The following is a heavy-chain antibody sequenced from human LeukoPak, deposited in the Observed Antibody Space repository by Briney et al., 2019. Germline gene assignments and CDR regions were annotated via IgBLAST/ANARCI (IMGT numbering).Heavy chain of an antibody. J-gene: IGHJ5*02. CDR2: IYHSGST. Sequence: SETLSLTCTVSGYSISSGYYWGRIRQPPGKGLEWIGSIYHSGSTYYNPSLKSRVTISVVTSKNQFSLKLSSVTAADTAVYYCARDRRIYGVVVPAAMQSNWFDPWGQGTLVAVSS. CDR1: GYSISSGYY. V-gene: IGHV4-38-2*02. CDR3: ARDRRIYGVVVPAAMQSNWFDP. D-gene: IGHD2-2*01.